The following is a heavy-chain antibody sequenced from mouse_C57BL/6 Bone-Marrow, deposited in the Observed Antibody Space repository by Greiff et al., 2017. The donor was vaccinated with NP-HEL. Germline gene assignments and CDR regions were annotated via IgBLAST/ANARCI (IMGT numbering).Heavy chain of an antibody. J-gene: IGHJ2*01. CDR1: GYTFTNYW. V-gene: IGHV1-72*01. CDR3: AKYDYGNGYFDY. CDR2: IDPNSGGT. Sequence: QVQLQQSGAELVKPGASVKLSCKASGYTFTNYWMHWVKQRPGRGLEWIGRIDPNSGGTKYNEKFKRKATLTVDKPSSTAYMQLDSLTAEDSAVNYCAKYDYGNGYFDYWDQGTTLTVTS. D-gene: IGHD1-1*01.